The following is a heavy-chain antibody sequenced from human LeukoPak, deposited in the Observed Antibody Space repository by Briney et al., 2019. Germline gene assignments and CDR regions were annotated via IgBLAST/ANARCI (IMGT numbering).Heavy chain of an antibody. Sequence: GGSLRLSCAASGFTFSSYAMHWVRQAPGKGLEYVSAISGNGGNTFYANSVKGRFTISRDNSKNTLYLQMGSLRAEDMAVYYCARDTGGFIVGATTIDYWGQGTLVTVSS. D-gene: IGHD1-26*01. V-gene: IGHV3-64*01. J-gene: IGHJ4*02. CDR3: ARDTGGFIVGATTIDY. CDR1: GFTFSSYA. CDR2: ISGNGGNT.